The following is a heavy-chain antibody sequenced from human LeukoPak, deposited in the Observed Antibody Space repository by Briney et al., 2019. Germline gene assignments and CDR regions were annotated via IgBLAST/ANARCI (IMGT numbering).Heavy chain of an antibody. V-gene: IGHV3-21*01. Sequence: GGSLRLSCAASGFTFSSYSMNWVRQAPGEGLEWVSSISSSSSYIYYADSVKGRFTISRDNAKNSLYLQMNSLRAEDTAVYYCARRSTTVDGGLDYWGQGTLVTVSS. CDR1: GFTFSSYS. J-gene: IGHJ4*02. D-gene: IGHD2/OR15-2a*01. CDR2: ISSSSSYI. CDR3: ARRSTTVDGGLDY.